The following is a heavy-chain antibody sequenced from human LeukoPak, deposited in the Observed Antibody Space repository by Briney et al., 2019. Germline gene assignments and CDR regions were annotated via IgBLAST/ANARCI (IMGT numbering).Heavy chain of an antibody. V-gene: IGHV5-51*01. Sequence: ESPKTSFQGSGYNFKSYWIGLGRQRPRKGLEWMGIIYPGDSDTRYSPSFQGQVTISADKSISTAYLQWSSLKASDTAMYYCARHPIPYYYDSSGYQGRWFDPWAREPWSPSPQ. CDR2: IYPGDSDT. CDR3: ARHPIPYYYDSSGYQGRWFDP. J-gene: IGHJ5*02. CDR1: GYNFKSYW. D-gene: IGHD3-22*01.